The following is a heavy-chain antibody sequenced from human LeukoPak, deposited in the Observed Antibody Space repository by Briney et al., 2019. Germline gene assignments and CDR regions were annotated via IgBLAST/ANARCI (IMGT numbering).Heavy chain of an antibody. J-gene: IGHJ4*02. V-gene: IGHV3-7*01. CDR3: ARDDYGGNSGGGDY. CDR1: GFTFSRYW. CDR2: IKQDGSDK. D-gene: IGHD4-23*01. Sequence: GGSLRLSCAASGFTFSRYWMAWVRQAPGKGLEWVANIKQDGSDKYYVDSVEGRFSISRDNAKKSLYLQMHGLTAEDTAVYYCARDDYGGNSGGGDYWGQGTLVTVSS.